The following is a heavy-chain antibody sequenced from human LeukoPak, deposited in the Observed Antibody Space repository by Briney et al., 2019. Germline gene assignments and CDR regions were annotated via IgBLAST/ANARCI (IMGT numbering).Heavy chain of an antibody. CDR1: GGSISSGSYY. D-gene: IGHD6-13*01. V-gene: IGHV4-61*02. J-gene: IGHJ6*03. CDR3: ARDRIAAALDYYMDV. CDR2: IYTSGST. Sequence: SETLSLTCIVSGGSISSGSYYWSWIRQPAGKGLEWIGRIYTSGSTNYNPSLKSRVTISVDTSKNQFSLKLSSVTAADTAVYYCARDRIAAALDYYMDVWGKGTTVTVSS.